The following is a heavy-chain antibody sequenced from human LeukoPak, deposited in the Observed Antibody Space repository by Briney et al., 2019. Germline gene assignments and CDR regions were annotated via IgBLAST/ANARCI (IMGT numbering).Heavy chain of an antibody. D-gene: IGHD3-22*01. CDR3: AGDHPLYDRRDFDY. Sequence: GASVKVSCKASGYTFTSYGISWVRQAPGQGLEWMGWISAYNGNTNYAQKLQGRVTMTTDTSTSTAYMELRSLRSDDTAVYYCAGDHPLYDRRDFDYWGQGTLVTVSS. CDR1: GYTFTSYG. CDR2: ISAYNGNT. J-gene: IGHJ4*02. V-gene: IGHV1-18*01.